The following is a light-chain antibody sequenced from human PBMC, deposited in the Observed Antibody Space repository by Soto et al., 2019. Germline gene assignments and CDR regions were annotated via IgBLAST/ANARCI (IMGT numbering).Light chain of an antibody. CDR2: RAS. CDR1: QSVSSNY. V-gene: IGKV3-20*01. CDR3: QQYGRSTWT. J-gene: IGKJ1*01. Sequence: EIVLTQSPGTLSLSPGERATLSCRASQSVSSNYLAWYQQKPGQTPKVLIYRASTRATGIPDRFSGSGSGTDFTLTISRLEAEDFAVYYCQQYGRSTWTFGQGTKVDIK.